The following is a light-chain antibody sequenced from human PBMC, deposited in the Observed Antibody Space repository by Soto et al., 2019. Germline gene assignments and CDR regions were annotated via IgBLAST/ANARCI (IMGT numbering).Light chain of an antibody. CDR3: QQSSSTPGT. V-gene: IGKV1-39*01. CDR1: QSVSKY. J-gene: IGKJ1*01. Sequence: DIQMTQSPSSLSASVGDRVTITCRASQSVSKYLNWYQQKPGKAPKLLIYAASSLHSGVPSRFSGSGSGTEFTLTISSLQPEDFASYYCQQSSSTPGTFGQGNKVEIK. CDR2: AAS.